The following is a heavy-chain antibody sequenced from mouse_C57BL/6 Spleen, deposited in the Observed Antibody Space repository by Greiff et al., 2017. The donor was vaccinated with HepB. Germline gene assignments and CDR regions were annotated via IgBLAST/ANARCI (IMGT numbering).Heavy chain of an antibody. V-gene: IGHV1-15*01. J-gene: IGHJ4*01. CDR1: GYTFTDYE. D-gene: IGHD2-4*01. Sequence: VQLQQSGAELVRPGASVTLSCKASGYTFTDYEMHWVKQTPVHGLEWIGAIDPETGGTAYNQKFKGKAILTADKSSSTAYMELRSLTSEDSAVYYCTRGRGDYDGAMDYWGQGTSVTVSS. CDR2: IDPETGGT. CDR3: TRGRGDYDGAMDY.